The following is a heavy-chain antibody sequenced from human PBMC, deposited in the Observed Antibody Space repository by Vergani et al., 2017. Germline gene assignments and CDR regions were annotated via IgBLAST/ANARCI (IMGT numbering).Heavy chain of an antibody. CDR2: IKSKTDGGTT. V-gene: IGHV3-15*01. CDR3: TTGYRRYYDFWSGFDAFDI. D-gene: IGHD3-3*01. Sequence: EVQLVESGGGLVKPGGSLRLSCAASGFTFSNAWMSWVRQAPGKGLEWVGRIKSKTDGGTTDYAAPVKGRFTISRDDSKNTLYLQMNSLKTEDTAVYYCTTGYRRYYDFWSGFDAFDIWGQGTTVTVSS. J-gene: IGHJ3*02. CDR1: GFTFSNAW.